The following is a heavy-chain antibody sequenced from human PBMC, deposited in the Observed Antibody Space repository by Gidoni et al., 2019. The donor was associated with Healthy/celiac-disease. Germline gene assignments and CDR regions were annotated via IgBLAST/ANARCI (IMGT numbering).Heavy chain of an antibody. CDR2: ISSSSSYI. CDR3: ARDPDSDSAGGY. D-gene: IGHD2-15*01. Sequence: EVQLVESGGGLVKPGGSLRLSCAASGFTFSSYSMNWVRQAPGKGLEWVSSISSSSSYIYYADSVKGRFTISRDNAKNSLYLQMNSLRAEDTAVYYCARDPDSDSAGGYWGQGTLVTVSS. V-gene: IGHV3-21*01. CDR1: GFTFSSYS. J-gene: IGHJ4*02.